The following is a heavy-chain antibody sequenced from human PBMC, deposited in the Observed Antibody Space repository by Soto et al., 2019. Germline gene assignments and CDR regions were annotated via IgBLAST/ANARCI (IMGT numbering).Heavy chain of an antibody. Sequence: SETLSLTCSASGVSIGSHLWSWIRPAPGKGPELVGYIYQTVNTNYNPALKSRVTISMDTSESQRSLQLSSVTAADTAVYYCARVQYTGVTAWDIWGQGTRVT. CDR3: ARVQYTGVTAWDI. CDR2: IYQTVNT. D-gene: IGHD2-2*02. J-gene: IGHJ3*02. V-gene: IGHV4-59*11. CDR1: GVSIGSHL.